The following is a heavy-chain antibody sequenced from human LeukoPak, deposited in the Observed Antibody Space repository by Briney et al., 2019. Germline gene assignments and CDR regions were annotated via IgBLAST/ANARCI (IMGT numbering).Heavy chain of an antibody. CDR3: ARDLRCSGGSRYWNWFDP. Sequence: PSETLCLTCAVSGGSISSYYWSWIRQPAGKGLEWMGHIYTSGSTKYNPSLQSRGTIAVDTFKNQFFLELSSVTAAGTAVYYCARDLRCSGGSRYWNWFDPWGQGTLVTVSS. CDR1: GGSISSYY. D-gene: IGHD2-15*01. J-gene: IGHJ5*02. V-gene: IGHV4-4*07. CDR2: IYTSGST.